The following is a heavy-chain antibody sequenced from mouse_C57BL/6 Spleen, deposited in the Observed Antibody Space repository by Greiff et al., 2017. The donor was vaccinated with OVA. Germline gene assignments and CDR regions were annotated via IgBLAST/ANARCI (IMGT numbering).Heavy chain of an antibody. CDR2: ISSGGSYT. CDR1: GFTFSSYG. CDR3: ARPYYDGSSSYAMDY. Sequence: EVQLVESGGDLVKPGGSLTLSCAASGFTFSSYGMSWVRQTPDKRLEWVATISSGGSYTYYPDSVKGRFTISRDNAKNTLYLQMSSLKSEDTAMYYCARPYYDGSSSYAMDYWGQGTSVTVSS. V-gene: IGHV5-6*01. J-gene: IGHJ4*01. D-gene: IGHD1-1*01.